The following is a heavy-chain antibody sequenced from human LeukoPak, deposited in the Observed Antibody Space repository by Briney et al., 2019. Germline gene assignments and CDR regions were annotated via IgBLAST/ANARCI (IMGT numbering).Heavy chain of an antibody. V-gene: IGHV4-59*08. CDR1: GGSISSYY. J-gene: IGHJ3*02. Sequence: PSETLSLTCAVSGGSISSYYWSWIRQPPGKGLEWIGYIYYSGSTNYNPSLKSRVTISVDTSKNQFSLKLSSVTAADTAVYYCARGGPEAFDIWGQGTMVTVSS. CDR3: ARGGPEAFDI. CDR2: IYYSGST. D-gene: IGHD3-16*01.